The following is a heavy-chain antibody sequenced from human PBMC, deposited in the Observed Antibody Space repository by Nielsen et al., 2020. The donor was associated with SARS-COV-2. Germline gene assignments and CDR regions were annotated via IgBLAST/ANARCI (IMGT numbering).Heavy chain of an antibody. CDR1: GGSISSYY. D-gene: IGHD3-9*01. Sequence: SETLSLTCTVSGGSISSYYWSWIRQPPGKGLEWIGYIYYSGSTNYNPSLKSRVTISVDTSKNQFSLKLSSVTAADTAVYYCAGATTYDILTGLHSLFDPWGQGTLVTVSS. V-gene: IGHV4-59*01. CDR2: IYYSGST. J-gene: IGHJ5*02. CDR3: AGATTYDILTGLHSLFDP.